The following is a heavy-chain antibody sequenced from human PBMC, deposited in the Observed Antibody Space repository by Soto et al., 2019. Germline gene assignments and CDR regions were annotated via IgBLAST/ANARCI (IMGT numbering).Heavy chain of an antibody. Sequence: SETLSLTCTVSGGSISSTSYYWGWIRQPPGKGLEWIGSIYYSGSAYYNPSLKGQVTISVDTSKNQFSLELSSLTAADTAVYYCARLTRRGYSYGNSGDFGFWGQGTLVTVSS. CDR2: IYYSGSA. D-gene: IGHD5-18*01. V-gene: IGHV4-39*01. J-gene: IGHJ4*02. CDR1: GGSISSTSYY. CDR3: ARLTRRGYSYGNSGDFGF.